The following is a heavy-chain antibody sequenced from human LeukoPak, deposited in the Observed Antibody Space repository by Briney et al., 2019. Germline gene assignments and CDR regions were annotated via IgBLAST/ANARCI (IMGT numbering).Heavy chain of an antibody. V-gene: IGHV5-51*01. CDR1: GYSFTSYW. CDR3: ARLSSGSYGGRPHFDY. Sequence: GESLKISCKGSGYSFTSYWIGWMRQMPGKGLECMGVIYPGDSDTRYGPSFQGQVTISVDKSISTAYLQWSSLKASDTAMYYCARLSSGSYGGRPHFDYWGQGTLVTVSS. J-gene: IGHJ4*02. D-gene: IGHD1-26*01. CDR2: IYPGDSDT.